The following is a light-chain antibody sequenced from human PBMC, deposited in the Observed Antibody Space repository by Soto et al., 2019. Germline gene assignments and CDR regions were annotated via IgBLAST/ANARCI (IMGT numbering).Light chain of an antibody. V-gene: IGLV2-14*03. CDR3: SSYTRRSTYV. J-gene: IGLJ1*01. CDR1: SSDVGSYNV. Sequence: QSVLTQPASVSGSPGQPITIPCSGTSSDVGSYNVVSWYQQHPGKAPKLVIYDVSNRPSGVSPRFSGAKSGNTASLTIAGLQAEDEADYYCSSYTRRSTYVFGTGTKVTVL. CDR2: DVS.